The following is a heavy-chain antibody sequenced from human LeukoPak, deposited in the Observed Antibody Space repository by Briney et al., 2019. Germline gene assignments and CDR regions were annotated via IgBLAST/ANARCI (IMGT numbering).Heavy chain of an antibody. V-gene: IGHV1-69*05. CDR1: GYTFTGYY. D-gene: IGHD2-2*01. CDR3: ARVGCSSTSCYPENWFDP. J-gene: IGHJ5*02. Sequence: SVKVSCKASGYTFTGYYMHWVRQAPGQGLEWMGGIIPIFGTANYAQKFQGRVTITTDESTSTAYMELSSLRSEDTAVYYCARVGCSSTSCYPENWFDPWGQGTLVTVSS. CDR2: IIPIFGTA.